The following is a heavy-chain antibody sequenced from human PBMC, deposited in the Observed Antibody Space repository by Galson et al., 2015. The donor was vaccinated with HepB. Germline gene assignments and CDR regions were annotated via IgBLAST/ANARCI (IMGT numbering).Heavy chain of an antibody. V-gene: IGHV1-3*01. Sequence: SVKVSCKASGYTFTCYAIHWLRQAPGQRLEWMGWINAGNGNTKYSQKFQERVTITRDTSASTAYIELSSLRSEDTAVFYCAREDGISNIDYWGQGTLVTVSS. D-gene: IGHD2/OR15-2a*01. CDR3: AREDGISNIDY. CDR2: INAGNGNT. J-gene: IGHJ4*02. CDR1: GYTFTCYA.